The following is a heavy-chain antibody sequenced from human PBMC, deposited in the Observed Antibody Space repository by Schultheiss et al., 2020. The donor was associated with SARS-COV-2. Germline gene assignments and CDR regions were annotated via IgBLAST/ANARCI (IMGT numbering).Heavy chain of an antibody. D-gene: IGHD4-17*01. Sequence: SETLSLTCAVYGGSFSGYYWSWIRQPAGKGLEWIGRIYTSGSTYYNPSLKSRVTISVDTSKNQFSLKLSSVTAADTAVYYCARGDTVTAAFDIWGQGTMVTVSS. V-gene: IGHV4-59*10. CDR1: GGSFSGYY. J-gene: IGHJ3*02. CDR3: ARGDTVTAAFDI. CDR2: IYTSGST.